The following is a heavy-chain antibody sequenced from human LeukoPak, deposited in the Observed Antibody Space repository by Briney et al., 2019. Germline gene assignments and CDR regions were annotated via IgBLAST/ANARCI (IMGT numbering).Heavy chain of an antibody. CDR2: LGASGTNT. Sequence: GGSLRLSCVASGFTLTTSAMTWVRQAPGKGLEWVSSLGASGTNTFYADSVKGRFTISKDTSKNTLYLQMSSLRAEDTAVYYCAKTLGGRWFSACWGQGTLVTVS. D-gene: IGHD4-23*01. CDR1: GFTLTTSA. V-gene: IGHV3-23*01. J-gene: IGHJ4*02. CDR3: AKTLGGRWFSAC.